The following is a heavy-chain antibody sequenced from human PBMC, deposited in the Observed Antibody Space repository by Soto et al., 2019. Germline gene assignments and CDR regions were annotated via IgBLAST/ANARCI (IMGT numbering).Heavy chain of an antibody. CDR3: ARHLPPGYGIYFDY. D-gene: IGHD2-15*01. V-gene: IGHV4-39*01. Sequence: SETLSLTCTVSGGSISSSSYYRGWIRQPPGKGLEWIGSIYYSGSTYYNPSLKSRVTISVDTSKNQFSLKLSSVTAADMAVYYCARHLPPGYGIYFDYWGQGILVTVS. CDR1: GGSISSSSYY. CDR2: IYYSGST. J-gene: IGHJ4*02.